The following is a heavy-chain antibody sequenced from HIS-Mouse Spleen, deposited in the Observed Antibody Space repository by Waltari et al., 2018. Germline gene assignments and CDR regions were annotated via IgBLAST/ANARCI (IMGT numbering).Heavy chain of an antibody. CDR1: GCSISSSSYY. CDR2: IYYGGST. J-gene: IGHJ2*01. Sequence: QLQLQESGPGLVKPSETLSLTCTVSGCSISSSSYYWGWIRQPPGKGLELIGRIYYGGSTYYSPALKSRVTRSVDTSTNQFSLKLSSVTAADTAVYYCAREIPYSSSWYDWYFDLWGRGTLVTVSS. D-gene: IGHD6-13*01. CDR3: AREIPYSSSWYDWYFDL. V-gene: IGHV4-39*07.